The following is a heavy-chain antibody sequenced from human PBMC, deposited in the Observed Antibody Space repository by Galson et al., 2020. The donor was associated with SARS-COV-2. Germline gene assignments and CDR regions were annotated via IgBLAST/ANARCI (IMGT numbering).Heavy chain of an antibody. V-gene: IGHV4-39*01. CDR2: VHFSGRT. CDR1: GGSIRRSNLY. Sequence: TLSLTCTVTGGSIRRSNLYWGWIRQHPGKGLEWIASVHFSGRTYYNPSLKSRVTMSVDTSRNQFPLNLTSVTAADTAVYHFASRDPFGTVIGLDCWGQGTLGTVPS. J-gene: IGHJ4*02. CDR3: ASRDPFGTVIGLDC. D-gene: IGHD4-17*01.